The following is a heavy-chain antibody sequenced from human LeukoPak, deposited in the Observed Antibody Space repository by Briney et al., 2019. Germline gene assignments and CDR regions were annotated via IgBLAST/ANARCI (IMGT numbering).Heavy chain of an antibody. V-gene: IGHV1-69*06. CDR1: GGTFSSYA. CDR3: ARGLSGSYDAFDI. CDR2: IIPIFGTA. Sequence: GASVKVSCKASGGTFSSYAISWVRQAPGQGLEWMGGIIPIFGTANYAQKFQGRVTITADKSTSTAYMELSSLRSEDTAVYYCARGLSGSYDAFDIWGQGTMVTVSS. J-gene: IGHJ3*02. D-gene: IGHD1-26*01.